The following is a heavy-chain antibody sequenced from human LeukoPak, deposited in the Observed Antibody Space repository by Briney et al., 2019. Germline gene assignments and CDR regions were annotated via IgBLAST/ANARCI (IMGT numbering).Heavy chain of an antibody. J-gene: IGHJ4*02. V-gene: IGHV4-59*08. Sequence: SETLPQTFTGSGGSIISYYWSWIRQPPGKRLEWIGYVSYSGSSSSNPSLESRVTISVDMSKNQFSLRLSSVTASDAAVYYCARLHGRGDNYPDYWREGPLVTVSS. CDR1: GGSIISYY. CDR2: VSYSGSS. CDR3: ARLHGRGDNYPDY. D-gene: IGHD7-27*01.